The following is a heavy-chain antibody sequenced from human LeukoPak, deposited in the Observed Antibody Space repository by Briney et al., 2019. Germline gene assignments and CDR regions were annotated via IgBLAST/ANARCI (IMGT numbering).Heavy chain of an antibody. J-gene: IGHJ4*02. CDR2: INWDGVST. Sequence: PGGSLRLSCAASGFSLHDYTMHWVRQPPGKGLEWVSLINWDGVSTFYAASVKGRFTISRATSKSSLYLQMNSLTPEDTALYYCAKDLGKVIAAAGTSGFDSWGRGTLVTVSS. V-gene: IGHV3-43*01. CDR1: GFSLHDYT. CDR3: AKDLGKVIAAAGTSGFDS. D-gene: IGHD6-13*01.